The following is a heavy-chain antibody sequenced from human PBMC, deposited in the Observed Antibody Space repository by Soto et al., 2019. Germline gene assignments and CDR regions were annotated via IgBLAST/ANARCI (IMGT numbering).Heavy chain of an antibody. D-gene: IGHD3-22*01. J-gene: IGHJ4*02. CDR2: IYYSGST. V-gene: IGHV4-39*02. Sequence: TSETLSLTCTVSGGSISSSSYYWGWIRQPPGKGLEWIGSIYYSGSTYYNPSLKSRVTISVDTSKKQFSLKLSSVTAADTFVYYCARVGYYDSSGYYFEPAYTYYFDYWGQGTLVTVSS. CDR3: ARVGYYDSSGYYFEPAYTYYFDY. CDR1: GGSISSSSYY.